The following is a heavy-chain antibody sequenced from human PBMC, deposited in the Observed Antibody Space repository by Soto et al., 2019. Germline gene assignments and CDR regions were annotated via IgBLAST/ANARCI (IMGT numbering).Heavy chain of an antibody. Sequence: QVQLVQSGAEVKKPGSSVKVSCKASGGIFSSYVTSWVRQVPGQGLEWMGGIIPLFGAANYAQKFQGRLTIIADESTNTAYMELNSLRSEDTAVYYCARGERRYDSSGYYYGADYWGQGTQVTVSS. CDR2: IIPLFGAA. D-gene: IGHD3-22*01. V-gene: IGHV1-69*01. CDR3: ARGERRYDSSGYYYGADY. CDR1: GGIFSSYV. J-gene: IGHJ4*02.